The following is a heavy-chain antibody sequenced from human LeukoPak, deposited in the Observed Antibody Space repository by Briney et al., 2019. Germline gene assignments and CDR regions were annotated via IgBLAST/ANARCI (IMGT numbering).Heavy chain of an antibody. CDR3: ARVGYMVRGVIAYYYYYMDV. J-gene: IGHJ6*03. Sequence: ASVKVSCKASGGTFSSYAISWVRQAPGQGLEWMGWMNPNSGNTGYAQKFQGRVTMTRNTSISTAYMELSSLRSEDTAVYYCARVGYMVRGVIAYYYYYMDVWGKGTTVTISS. V-gene: IGHV1-8*02. D-gene: IGHD3-10*01. CDR1: GGTFSSYA. CDR2: MNPNSGNT.